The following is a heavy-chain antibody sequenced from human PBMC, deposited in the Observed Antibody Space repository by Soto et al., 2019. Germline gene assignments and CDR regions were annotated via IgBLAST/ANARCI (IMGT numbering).Heavy chain of an antibody. Sequence: EVQLVESGGGLVQPGGSLRLSCAASGFTVSNFYMTWVRQAPGKGLEWVSVISSGGRTYYADSVKGRFTISRDNSKNTLYLEMNSLRAGDTAVYYCARDTFGGAYDFWHGGQGTLVTVSS. CDR1: GFTVSNFY. D-gene: IGHD3-3*01. J-gene: IGHJ4*02. CDR2: ISSGGRT. CDR3: ARDTFGGAYDFWH. V-gene: IGHV3-66*01.